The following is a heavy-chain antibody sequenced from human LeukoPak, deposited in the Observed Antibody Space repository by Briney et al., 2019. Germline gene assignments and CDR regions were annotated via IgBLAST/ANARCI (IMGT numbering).Heavy chain of an antibody. CDR3: AKRGDGSGNYGMDV. CDR1: GFTFSSYN. J-gene: IGHJ6*02. Sequence: GGSLGLSCAASGFTFSSYNMNWARQAPGKGLEWVSYISSSSSTIYYADSVKGRFTISRDNAKNSLYLQMNSLRAEDTALYYCAKRGDGSGNYGMDVWGQGTTVTVSS. D-gene: IGHD3-10*01. V-gene: IGHV3-48*01. CDR2: ISSSSSTI.